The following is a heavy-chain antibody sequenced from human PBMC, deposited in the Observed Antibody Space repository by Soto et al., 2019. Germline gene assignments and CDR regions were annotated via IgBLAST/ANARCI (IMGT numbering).Heavy chain of an antibody. CDR2: IYYSGSS. D-gene: IGHD2-2*01. J-gene: IGHJ6*02. CDR1: GGSISSYY. Sequence: SETLSLTCTVSGGSISSYYWSWIRQPPGKGLEWIGDIYYSGSSNYNPSLKSRVTISVDTSKNQFSLKLRSVTAADTAVYYCARDGVPAAMGGYYYYGLDVWGQGTTVTVSS. V-gene: IGHV4-59*12. CDR3: ARDGVPAAMGGYYYYGLDV.